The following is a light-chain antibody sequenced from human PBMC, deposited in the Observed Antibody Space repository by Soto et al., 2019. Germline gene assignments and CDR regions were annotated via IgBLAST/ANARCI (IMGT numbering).Light chain of an antibody. Sequence: QSALTQPASVSGSPGQSIAISCTGTSSDVGIYNYVSWYQQHPGKVPKLIIYEVTNRPSGVSNRFSGSKSGNTASLIISGLRAEDEADYYCTSYTTSSTRVFGTGTKLTVL. CDR3: TSYTTSSTRV. CDR2: EVT. V-gene: IGLV2-14*01. CDR1: SSDVGIYNY. J-gene: IGLJ1*01.